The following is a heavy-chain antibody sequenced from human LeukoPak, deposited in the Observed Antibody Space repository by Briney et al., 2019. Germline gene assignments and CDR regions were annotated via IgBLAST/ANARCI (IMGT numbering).Heavy chain of an antibody. J-gene: IGHJ4*02. Sequence: SETLSLTCAVSGGSISGYYWNWIWQPPGKGLEWIGNIHYSGSTNYNPSLKSRVTIAVDTSKNQFSLKLSSVTAADTAVYYCARTGEVTTVCDSWGQGNLVTVSS. CDR3: ARTGEVTTVCDS. D-gene: IGHD4-17*01. CDR1: GGSISGYY. CDR2: IHYSGST. V-gene: IGHV4-59*08.